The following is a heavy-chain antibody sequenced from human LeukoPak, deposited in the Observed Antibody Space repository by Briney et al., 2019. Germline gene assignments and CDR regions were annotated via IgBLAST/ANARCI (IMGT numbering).Heavy chain of an antibody. J-gene: IGHJ4*02. V-gene: IGHV1-2*02. CDR2: INPNSGDT. D-gene: IGHD4-17*01. CDR3: ARFRGTTVTTKHYFDY. CDR1: GYTFTGYY. Sequence: ASVKVSCKASGYTFTGYYMHWVRQAPGQGLEWMGWINPNSGDTNYAQKFQGRVTMTRDTSISTAYMELSRLRSDDTAVYYCARFRGTTVTTKHYFDYWGQGTLVTVSS.